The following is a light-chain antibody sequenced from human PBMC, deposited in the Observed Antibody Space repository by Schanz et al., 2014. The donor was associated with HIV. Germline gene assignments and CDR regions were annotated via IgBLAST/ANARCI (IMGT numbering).Light chain of an antibody. J-gene: IGLJ2*01. CDR3: TSYTTNRTVA. CDR1: SSDVGSYNL. CDR2: EVS. V-gene: IGLV2-14*02. Sequence: QSALTQPASVSGSPGQSITISCTGTSSDVGSYNLVSWFQQYPGKAPKLIIYEVSKRPSGISRRFSGSKSGNTASLTISGLQPDDEADYYCTSYTTNRTVAFGGGTKLTVL.